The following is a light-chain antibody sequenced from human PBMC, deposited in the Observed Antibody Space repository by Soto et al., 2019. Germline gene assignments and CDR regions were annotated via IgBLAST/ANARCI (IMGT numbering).Light chain of an antibody. V-gene: IGLV1-40*03. CDR3: QSYDSTVSGYV. J-gene: IGLJ1*01. CDR1: SSNIGAGYD. Sequence: QSALAQPPSVSGAPGQRVTISCTGTSSNIGAGYDVHWYQHLPGTAPKLVIYANSNRPLGVPDRFSGSESGASASLVITGLQAEDEADYYCQSYDSTVSGYVFGTGTKVTV. CDR2: ANS.